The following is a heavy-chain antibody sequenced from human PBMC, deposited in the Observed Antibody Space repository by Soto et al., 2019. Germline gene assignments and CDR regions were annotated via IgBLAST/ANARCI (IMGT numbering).Heavy chain of an antibody. D-gene: IGHD4-17*01. CDR2: IVVSSGNT. J-gene: IGHJ4*02. CDR1: GFTFTSSA. CDR3: AASAMTTVTTIGY. Sequence: GASVKVSCKASGFTFTSSAMQWVRQARGQRLEWIGWIVVSSGNTNYAQKFQERVTITRDMSTSTAYMELSSLRSEDTAVYYCAASAMTTVTTIGYWGQGTLVTVSS. V-gene: IGHV1-58*02.